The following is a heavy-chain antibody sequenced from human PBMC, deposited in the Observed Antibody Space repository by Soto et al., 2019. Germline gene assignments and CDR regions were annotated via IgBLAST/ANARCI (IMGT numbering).Heavy chain of an antibody. CDR3: ARGEDSYGYFDY. Sequence: QVQLVESGGGVVQPGRSLRLSCAASGFTFSSYGMHWVRQAPGKGLEWVAVIGYDGSNKYYADSVKGRFTISRDNSKNPLYLQMNSLRAEDTAVYYCARGEDSYGYFDYWGQGTLVTVSS. D-gene: IGHD5-18*01. J-gene: IGHJ4*02. CDR1: GFTFSSYG. CDR2: IGYDGSNK. V-gene: IGHV3-33*01.